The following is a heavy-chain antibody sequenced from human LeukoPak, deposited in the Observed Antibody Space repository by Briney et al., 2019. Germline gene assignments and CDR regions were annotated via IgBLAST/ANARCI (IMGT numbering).Heavy chain of an antibody. CDR1: GGSFSGYY. J-gene: IGHJ4*02. D-gene: IGHD4-17*01. Sequence: SETLSLTCAVYGGSFSGYYWSWIRQPPGKGLEWIGEINHSGSTNYNPSLKSRVTISVDTSKNQFSLKLSSVTAADTAVYYCARGTTVTTTSDFDYWGQGTLVTVSS. V-gene: IGHV4-34*01. CDR3: ARGTTVTTTSDFDY. CDR2: INHSGST.